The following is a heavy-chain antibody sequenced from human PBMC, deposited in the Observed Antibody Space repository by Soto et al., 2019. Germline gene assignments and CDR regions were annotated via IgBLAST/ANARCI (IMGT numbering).Heavy chain of an antibody. CDR3: ARGMQLEPYDYCYAFDV. CDR1: ENTFNSYT. J-gene: IGHJ6*02. V-gene: IGHV1-69*04. Sequence: QVQLVQSGAAVKKPGSSVKVSCKTSENTFNSYTITWVRQAPAQGPEWMGRIVPLLGVTNYAQKFQDRVTITADKSTTTAYIEIHNLKADDPAVYYCARGMQLEPYDYCYAFDVWGQGTAVTVSS. CDR2: IVPLLGVT. D-gene: IGHD1-1*01.